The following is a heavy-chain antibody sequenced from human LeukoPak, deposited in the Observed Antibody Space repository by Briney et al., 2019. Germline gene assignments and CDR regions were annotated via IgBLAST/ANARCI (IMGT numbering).Heavy chain of an antibody. V-gene: IGHV4-59*01. J-gene: IGHJ4*02. D-gene: IGHD4/OR15-4a*01. CDR2: ISYSGST. Sequence: SETLSLTCTVSGGSISSDFWSWIRQPPGMGLEWVGWISYSGSTKYNSSLQSRVTMSRGTSKNQFSLRLTSVTAADTAIYYCTRFTYGGPFDYWGQGILVTVSS. CDR3: TRFTYGGPFDY. CDR1: GGSISSDF.